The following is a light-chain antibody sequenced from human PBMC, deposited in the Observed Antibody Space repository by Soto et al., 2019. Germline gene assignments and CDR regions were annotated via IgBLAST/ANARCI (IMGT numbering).Light chain of an antibody. V-gene: IGLV2-14*01. CDR2: QVS. CDR3: SSYTNSNTRV. J-gene: IGLJ3*02. Sequence: QSALTQPASVSGSPGQSITISCTGTSSDVGGYTYVSWYQQHPGKAPKLMIYQVSNRPSGVSNRFSGSKSGNTASLTISGLQTEDEADYYCSSYTNSNTRVFGGGTKLPS. CDR1: SSDVGGYTY.